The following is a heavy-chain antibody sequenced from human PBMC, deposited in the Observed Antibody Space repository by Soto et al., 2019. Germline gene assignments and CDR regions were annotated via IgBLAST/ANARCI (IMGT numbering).Heavy chain of an antibody. CDR3: ARDHAILNYGDDLFDY. CDR2: ISSSSSTI. J-gene: IGHJ4*02. V-gene: IGHV3-48*01. Sequence: GGSVRLSCAASGFTFSSYSMNWVRQAPGKGLEWVSYISSSSSTIYYADSVKGRFTISRDNAKNSLYLQMNSLRAEDTAVYYCARDHAILNYGDDLFDYWGQGTLVTVSS. CDR1: GFTFSSYS. D-gene: IGHD4-17*01.